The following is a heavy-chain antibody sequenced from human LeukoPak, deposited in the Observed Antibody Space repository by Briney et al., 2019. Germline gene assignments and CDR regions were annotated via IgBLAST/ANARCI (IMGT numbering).Heavy chain of an antibody. CDR1: GFTFSGSA. J-gene: IGHJ4*02. CDR3: TTDFISYYDILTGYYTSVDY. CDR2: IRSKANSYAT. D-gene: IGHD3-9*01. V-gene: IGHV3-73*01. Sequence: GGSLRLSCAASGFTFSGSAMHWVRQASGKGLEWVGRIRSKANSYATAYAASVKGRFTISRDDSKNTLYLQMNSLKTEDTAVYYCTTDFISYYDILTGYYTSVDYWGQGTLVTVSS.